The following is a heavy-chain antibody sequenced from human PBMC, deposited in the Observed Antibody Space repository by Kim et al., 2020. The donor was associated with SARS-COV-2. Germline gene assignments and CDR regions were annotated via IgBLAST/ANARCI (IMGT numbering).Heavy chain of an antibody. V-gene: IGHV3-7*01. D-gene: IGHD2-15*01. J-gene: IGHJ4*02. CDR2: IKRDGSER. CDR3: RISGI. CDR1: GITSSSYW. Sequence: GGSLRLSCVESGITSSSYWLTWVRQAPGKGLEWVANIKRDGSERYYGDSVKGRFTISRDNAKSSVFLQMNSLRSEDTAVYYCRISGIWGQGPLVPVSS.